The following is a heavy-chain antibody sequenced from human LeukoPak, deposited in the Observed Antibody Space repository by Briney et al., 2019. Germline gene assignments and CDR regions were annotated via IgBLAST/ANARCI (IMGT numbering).Heavy chain of an antibody. CDR3: ARTRYDSSGHHDAFDI. CDR1: GYSISSSNW. J-gene: IGHJ3*02. V-gene: IGHV4-28*01. Sequence: PSDTLSLTCAVSGYSISSSNWWGWIRQPPGKGLELIGYIYYSGSTYYNPSLKSRVTMSVDTSRNQFSLKLSSVTAVDTAVYYCARTRYDSSGHHDAFDIWGQGTMVTVSS. D-gene: IGHD3-22*01. CDR2: IYYSGST.